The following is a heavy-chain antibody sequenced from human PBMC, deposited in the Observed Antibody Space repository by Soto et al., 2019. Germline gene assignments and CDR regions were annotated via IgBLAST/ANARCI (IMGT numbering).Heavy chain of an antibody. J-gene: IGHJ4*02. V-gene: IGHV1-18*01. Sequence: GASVKVSCKVSGYTFTSYGISWVRQAPGQGLEWVGWISAYNGNTNYAQKLQGRVTMTTDTSTSTAYMELRSLRSDDTAVYYCARRYCTNGVCYTLDYWGQGTLVTVSS. CDR2: ISAYNGNT. D-gene: IGHD2-8*01. CDR1: GYTFTSYG. CDR3: ARRYCTNGVCYTLDY.